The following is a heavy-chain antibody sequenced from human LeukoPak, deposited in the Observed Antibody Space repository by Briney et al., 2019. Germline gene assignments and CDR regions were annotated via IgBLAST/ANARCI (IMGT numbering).Heavy chain of an antibody. J-gene: IGHJ4*02. CDR3: ARAVGLSRNFFDY. Sequence: PSETLSLTCTVSGYSISSGFYWGWIRQPPGKGLECIGSIYQSGSTYYNPSLKSRATISVDTSKNQFSLNPSSVTAADTAMYYCARAVGLSRNFFDYWGQGTLVNVSS. CDR1: GYSISSGFY. V-gene: IGHV4-38-2*02. D-gene: IGHD1-26*01. CDR2: IYQSGST.